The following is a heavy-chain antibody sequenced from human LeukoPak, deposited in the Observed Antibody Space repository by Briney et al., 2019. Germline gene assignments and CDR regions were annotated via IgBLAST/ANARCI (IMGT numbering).Heavy chain of an antibody. J-gene: IGHJ4*02. CDR2: INPSGGST. CDR3: ARSGQSRNFDY. D-gene: IGHD6-6*01. Sequence: GASVKVSCKASGYTFTSYYMHWVRQAPGQGLEWMGIINPSGGSTSYAQKLQGRVTMTRDTSTSTVYMELSSLRSEDTAVYYCARSGQSRNFDYWGQGTLVTVSS. V-gene: IGHV1-46*01. CDR1: GYTFTSYY.